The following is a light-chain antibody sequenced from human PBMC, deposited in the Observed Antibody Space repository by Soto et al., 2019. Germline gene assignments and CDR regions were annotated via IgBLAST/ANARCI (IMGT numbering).Light chain of an antibody. CDR2: GAS. V-gene: IGKV1-16*02. Sequence: DTQMTQSPSSLSASVGDRVTITCRASQDISKSIVWFQQKPGKAPKHLIYGASSLQNGVTSKFSGSGSRTDFTLIISSLQPEDFATYYCQQYKSYPITFGQGTRLEIK. J-gene: IGKJ5*01. CDR1: QDISKS. CDR3: QQYKSYPIT.